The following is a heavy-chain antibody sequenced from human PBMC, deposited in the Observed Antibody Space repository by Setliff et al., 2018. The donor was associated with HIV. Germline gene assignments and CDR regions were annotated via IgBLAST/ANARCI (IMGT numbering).Heavy chain of an antibody. D-gene: IGHD3-10*01. Sequence: ASVKVSCKASGYTFTSYDLNWARQATGQGLEWMGWMNPNSGNTGYAQKFQGRVTLTRNTSIGTAYMEVSSLGSDDTAVYYCARGKGVGGVVITGGLDVWGKGTTVTVSS. CDR2: MNPNSGNT. CDR1: GYTFTSYD. V-gene: IGHV1-8*02. CDR3: ARGKGVGGVVITGGLDV. J-gene: IGHJ6*04.